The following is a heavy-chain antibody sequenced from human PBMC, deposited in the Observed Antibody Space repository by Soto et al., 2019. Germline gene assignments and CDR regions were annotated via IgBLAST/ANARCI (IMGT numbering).Heavy chain of an antibody. CDR3: ALTRRSSLLEVAGPGFEY. V-gene: IGHV3-30*03. CDR1: GFNFGVFG. J-gene: IGHJ4*02. CDR2: LSYEGSEE. Sequence: GSLRLSCAASGFNFGVFGMHWVRQAPGKGLEWLSVLSYEGSEEYYADSVRGRFTISRDNSKNTLFLQMDSLRVDDTGVYYCALTRRSSLLEVAGPGFEYWGQGTLVTVSS. D-gene: IGHD6-19*01.